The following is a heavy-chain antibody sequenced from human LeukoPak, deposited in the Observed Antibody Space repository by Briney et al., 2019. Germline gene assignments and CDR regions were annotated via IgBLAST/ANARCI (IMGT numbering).Heavy chain of an antibody. V-gene: IGHV3-21*01. CDR1: GFTFSSYS. CDR2: ICACSNFI. D-gene: IGHD6-19*01. CDR3: ARDPGYSSGWFDY. J-gene: IGHJ4*02. Sequence: GGSLRLSCVVSGFTFSSYSMSWVRQAPGKGLEWVSSICACSNFISYADSVKGRFTISRDCAKKSLYLQMKRGRPAETAVYYCARDPGYSSGWFDYWGQGALVTVSP.